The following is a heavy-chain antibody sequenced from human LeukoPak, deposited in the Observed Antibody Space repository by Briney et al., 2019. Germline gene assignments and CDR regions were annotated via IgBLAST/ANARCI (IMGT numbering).Heavy chain of an antibody. CDR1: GGTFSSYA. J-gene: IGHJ3*02. CDR2: IIPIFGTA. D-gene: IGHD1-26*01. CDR3: ARDSYRAFDI. V-gene: IGHV1-69*13. Sequence: GASVKVSCKASGGTFSSYAISWVRQAPGQGLEWMGGIIPIFGTANYAQMFQGRVTITADDSTSTAYMELSSLRSEDTAVYYCARDSYRAFDIWGQGTMVTVSS.